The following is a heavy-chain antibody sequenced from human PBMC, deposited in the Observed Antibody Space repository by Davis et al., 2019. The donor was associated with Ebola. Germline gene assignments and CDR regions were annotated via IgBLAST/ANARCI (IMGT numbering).Heavy chain of an antibody. CDR3: ARGSHYDFWSGPAYYYYGMDV. J-gene: IGHJ6*02. V-gene: IGHV3-73*01. D-gene: IGHD3-3*01. CDR2: IRSKANSYAT. CDR1: GFTFSGSA. Sequence: GESLKISCAASGFTFSGSAMHWVRQASGKGLEWVGRIRSKANSYATAYAASVKGRFTISRDDSKNTLYLQMNSLRAEDTAVYYCARGSHYDFWSGPAYYYYGMDVWGQGTTVTVSS.